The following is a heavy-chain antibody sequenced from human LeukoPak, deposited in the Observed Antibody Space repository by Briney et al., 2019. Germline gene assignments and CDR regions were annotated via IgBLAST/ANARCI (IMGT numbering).Heavy chain of an antibody. J-gene: IGHJ6*03. D-gene: IGHD1-1*01. CDR3: ASHTTFPLNYYMDV. V-gene: IGHV1-46*01. CDR1: GGTFSSYA. CDR2: INPSGGST. Sequence: GASVKVSCKASGGTFSSYAISWVRQAPGQGLEWMGIINPSGGSTSYAQKFQGRVTMTRDTSTSTVYMELSSLRSEDTAVYYCASHTTFPLNYYMDVWAKGTTVTVSS.